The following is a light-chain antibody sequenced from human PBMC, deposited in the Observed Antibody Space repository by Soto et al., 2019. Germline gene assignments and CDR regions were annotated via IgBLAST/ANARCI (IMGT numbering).Light chain of an antibody. CDR1: SSDVGGYNY. V-gene: IGLV2-14*01. J-gene: IGLJ1*01. CDR2: DVS. Sequence: QSALTQPASVSGSPGQSITISCTGTSSDVGGYNYVSWYQQHPGKAPKLMIYDVSNRPSGVSNRFSGSKSGNTASLTISGPQAEDEADYYCSSYTSSSTLEGYVFGTGTKLTVL. CDR3: SSYTSSSTLEGYV.